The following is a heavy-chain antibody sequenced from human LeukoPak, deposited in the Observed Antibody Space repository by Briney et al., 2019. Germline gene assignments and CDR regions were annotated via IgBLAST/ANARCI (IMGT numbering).Heavy chain of an antibody. J-gene: IGHJ4*02. V-gene: IGHV3-23*01. CDR3: AKVLQIVVVAAALDY. D-gene: IGHD2-15*01. CDR1: GFTFSSYG. Sequence: GGTLRLSCAASGFTFSSYGMSWVRQAPGKGLEWVSAISGSGGSTYYADSVKGRFTISRDNSKNTLYLQMNSLRAEDTAVYYCAKVLQIVVVAAALDYWGQGTLVTVSS. CDR2: ISGSGGST.